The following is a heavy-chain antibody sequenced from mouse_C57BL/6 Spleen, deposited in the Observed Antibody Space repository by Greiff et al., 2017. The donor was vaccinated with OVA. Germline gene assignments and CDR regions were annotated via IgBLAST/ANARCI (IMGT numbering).Heavy chain of an antibody. CDR2: IHPSDSDT. Sequence: QVQLQQPGAELVKPGASVKVSCKASGYTFTSYWMHWVKQRPGQGLEWIGRIHPSDSDTNYNQKFKGKATLTVDKSSSTAYMQLSSLTSEDSAVYDCAIADDYDDGAWFAYWGQGTLVTVSA. CDR1: GYTFTSYW. J-gene: IGHJ3*01. CDR3: AIADDYDDGAWFAY. V-gene: IGHV1-74*01. D-gene: IGHD2-4*01.